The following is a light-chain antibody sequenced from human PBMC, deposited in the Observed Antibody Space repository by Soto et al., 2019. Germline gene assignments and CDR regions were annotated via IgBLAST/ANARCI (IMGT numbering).Light chain of an antibody. Sequence: QSELTQPASVSGSPGQSITISCTGTSSDVGSYKSVSWYQQHPGKAPKVLIYEVSKRPSGVFNRFSGSKSGNTASLTISGFQAENYTDYASCSNSASRIYLFVTRTKVTVL. CDR2: EVS. CDR1: SSDVGSYKS. V-gene: IGLV2-23*02. CDR3: CSNSASRIYL. J-gene: IGLJ1*01.